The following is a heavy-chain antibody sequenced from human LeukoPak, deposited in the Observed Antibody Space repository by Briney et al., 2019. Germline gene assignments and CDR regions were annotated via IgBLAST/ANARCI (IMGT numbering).Heavy chain of an antibody. D-gene: IGHD3-22*01. Sequence: SETLSLTCTVSGGSITSYYWSWIRQPPGKGLEWIGYIYYSGSTNYNPSLKSRVTISVDTSKNQFSLKLSSVTAADTAVYYCTYYDSSLFDPWGQGTLVTVSS. CDR3: TYYDSSLFDP. CDR1: GGSITSYY. V-gene: IGHV4-59*01. J-gene: IGHJ5*02. CDR2: IYYSGST.